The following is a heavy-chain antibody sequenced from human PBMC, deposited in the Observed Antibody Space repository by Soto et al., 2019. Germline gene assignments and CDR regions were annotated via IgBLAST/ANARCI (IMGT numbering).Heavy chain of an antibody. Sequence: EVQLVESGGELVQPGGSLRLSCAASGFDFGNFWLDWVRQAPGKGLEWVAKIKQDGSEKYYVDSVKGRFTISRDNAKNSVYLYMNSLRVDDTATYYCARVEGGYYGSGSYGFDYWGQGTLVTVSS. J-gene: IGHJ4*02. CDR2: IKQDGSEK. D-gene: IGHD3-10*01. CDR1: GFDFGNFW. CDR3: ARVEGGYYGSGSYGFDY. V-gene: IGHV3-7*03.